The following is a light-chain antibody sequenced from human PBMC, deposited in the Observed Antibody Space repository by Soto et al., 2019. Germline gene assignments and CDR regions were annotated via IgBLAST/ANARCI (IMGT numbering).Light chain of an antibody. V-gene: IGKV3-11*01. J-gene: IGKJ1*01. CDR2: DAS. Sequence: ESVLTQSPATLSLSPGEGATLSCRASQSVSSYLAWYQQKPGQAPRLLIYDASNRATGIPARFSGSGSGTDFTLIICSLEPEDFAVYYCQQRSNWPVTFGLGTKV. CDR3: QQRSNWPVT. CDR1: QSVSSY.